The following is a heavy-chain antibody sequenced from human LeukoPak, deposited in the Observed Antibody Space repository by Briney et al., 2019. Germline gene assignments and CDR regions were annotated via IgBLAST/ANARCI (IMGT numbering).Heavy chain of an antibody. CDR2: IIPIFGTA. CDR1: GGTFSSYA. D-gene: IGHD2-15*01. Sequence: ASVKVSCKASGGTFSSYAISWVRQAPGQGLEWMGGIIPIFGTANYAQKFQGRVTITADESTSTAYMELSSLRSEDTAVYYCARTPESCSGGSCYSEYYYYMDVWGKGTTVTVSS. J-gene: IGHJ6*03. V-gene: IGHV1-69*13. CDR3: ARTPESCSGGSCYSEYYYYMDV.